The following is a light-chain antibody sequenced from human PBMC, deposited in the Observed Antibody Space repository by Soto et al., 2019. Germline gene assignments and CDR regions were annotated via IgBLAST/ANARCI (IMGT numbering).Light chain of an antibody. J-gene: IGKJ2*01. CDR3: QQYGSSAYT. Sequence: EIVLTQSPGTLSLSPGERATLSCRASQSVSTSYLAWYQQKPGQAPRLLIYGASIRATGIPDRFSGSGSGTHFTLTISILEPEDVAVYYCQQYGSSAYTFGQGTKLEIK. V-gene: IGKV3-20*01. CDR2: GAS. CDR1: QSVSTSY.